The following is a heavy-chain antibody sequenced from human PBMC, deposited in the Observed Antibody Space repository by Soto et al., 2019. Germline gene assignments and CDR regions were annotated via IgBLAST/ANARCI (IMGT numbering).Heavy chain of an antibody. V-gene: IGHV3-74*01. D-gene: IGHD3-10*01. CDR1: GFTLSGRS. CDR2: IDNAGTDS. J-gene: IGHJ6*04. CDR3: ARGWFGPDV. Sequence: EVQLVESGGGVVEAGGSLGFSCAATGFTLSGRSTHWVRQAPGKGLVWVSGIDNAGTDSTYADSVKGRFTSSRDNAKNMLYLQMNRRRVEDTAVYYCARGWFGPDVWGKGTTVTVSS.